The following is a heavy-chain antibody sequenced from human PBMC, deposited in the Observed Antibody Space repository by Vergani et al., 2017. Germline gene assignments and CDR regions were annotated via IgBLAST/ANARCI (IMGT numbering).Heavy chain of an antibody. CDR1: GFTFSSYA. D-gene: IGHD3-22*01. CDR3: AKAPQYYYDSEGYFQH. V-gene: IGHV3-23*01. CDR2: ISGSGGST. J-gene: IGHJ1*01. Sequence: EVQLLESGGGLVQPGGSLRLSCAASGFTFSSYAMSWVRQAPGKGLEWVSAISGSGGSTYYADSVKGRFTISRDNSKNTLYPQMNSLRAEDTAVYYCAKAPQYYYDSEGYFQHWGQGTLVTVSS.